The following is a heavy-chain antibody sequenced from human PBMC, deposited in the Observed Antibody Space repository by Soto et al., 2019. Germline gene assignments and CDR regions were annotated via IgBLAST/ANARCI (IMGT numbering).Heavy chain of an antibody. Sequence: SETLSLTCVVSGGSFSTYYNNWIRQSPGKGLEWMGEINHSGSNNYSPSLKSRVTMSLDTSNYQFSLKLSSVPAADTAFYYCARDGDGRMTANPYYYNGMDVWGPGTTVTVSS. D-gene: IGHD2-21*02. V-gene: IGHV4-34*01. CDR1: GGSFSTYY. J-gene: IGHJ6*02. CDR3: ARDGDGRMTANPYYYNGMDV. CDR2: INHSGSN.